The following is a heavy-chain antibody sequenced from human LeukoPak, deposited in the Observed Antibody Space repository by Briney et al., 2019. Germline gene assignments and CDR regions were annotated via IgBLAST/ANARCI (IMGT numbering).Heavy chain of an antibody. D-gene: IGHD3-22*01. CDR2: ISGSGGST. J-gene: IGHJ3*02. Sequence: GGSLTLSCAASGFTFSSYAMSWVRQAPGKGLEWVSAISGSGGSTYYADSVKGRFTISRDNSKNTRYLQMNSLRAEDTAVYYCAKDEGSSGYKDAFDIWGQGTMVTVSS. CDR1: GFTFSSYA. CDR3: AKDEGSSGYKDAFDI. V-gene: IGHV3-23*01.